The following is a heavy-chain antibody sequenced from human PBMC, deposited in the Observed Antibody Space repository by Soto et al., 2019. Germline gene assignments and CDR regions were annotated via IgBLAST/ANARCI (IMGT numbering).Heavy chain of an antibody. V-gene: IGHV1-18*01. CDR2: ISAYNGNT. J-gene: IGHJ6*02. D-gene: IGHD2-2*01. Sequence: QVQLVQSGAEVKKPGASVKFSCKASGYTFASYGISWVRQAPGQGLEWMGWISAYNGNTNYAQKLQGRVTMTTDTFTRTAYMEVRSLRSDDTAVYYCAREGTCSSTSCPTYFSFGMDVWGQGTTVTVSS. CDR1: GYTFASYG. CDR3: AREGTCSSTSCPTYFSFGMDV.